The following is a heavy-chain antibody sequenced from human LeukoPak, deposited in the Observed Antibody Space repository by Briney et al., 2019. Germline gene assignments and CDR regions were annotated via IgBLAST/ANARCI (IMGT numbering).Heavy chain of an antibody. CDR3: TRDEERLLWFGESSYFDY. V-gene: IGHV3-49*03. CDR2: IRSKAYGGTT. CDR1: GFTFGDYA. D-gene: IGHD3-10*01. Sequence: GGPLRLSCTASGFTFGDYAMSWFRQAPGKGLEWVGFIRSKAYGGTTEYAASVKGRFTISRDDYQSIAYLQMNSLKTEDTAVYYCTRDEERLLWFGESSYFDYWGQGTLVTVSS. J-gene: IGHJ4*02.